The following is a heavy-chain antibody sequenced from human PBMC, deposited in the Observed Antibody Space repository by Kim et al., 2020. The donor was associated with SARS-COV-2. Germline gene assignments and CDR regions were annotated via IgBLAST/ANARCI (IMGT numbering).Heavy chain of an antibody. D-gene: IGHD2-21*02. CDR3: ARDRANLGDSGVYGMDV. Sequence: LKSRVTISVDTSKNQFSLKLSSVTAADTAVYYCARDRANLGDSGVYGMDVWGQGTTVTVSS. J-gene: IGHJ6*02. V-gene: IGHV4-59*01.